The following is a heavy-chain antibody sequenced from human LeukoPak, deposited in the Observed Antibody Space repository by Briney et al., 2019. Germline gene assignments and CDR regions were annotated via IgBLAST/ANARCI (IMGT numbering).Heavy chain of an antibody. CDR3: TKGGHGDY. J-gene: IGHJ4*02. CDR1: DFTVSNNY. V-gene: IGHV3-53*01. D-gene: IGHD2-21*02. CDR2: IYSGGST. Sequence: GGSLRLSCAASDFTVSNNYMNWVRQAPGKGLEWVSVIYSGGSTYYADSVKGRFTISRDTSKNTLFLQMNSLRADDTAIYYCTKGGHGDYWGQGTMVTVSS.